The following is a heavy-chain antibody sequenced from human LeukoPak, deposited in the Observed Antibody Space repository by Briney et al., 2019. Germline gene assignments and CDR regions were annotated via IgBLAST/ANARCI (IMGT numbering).Heavy chain of an antibody. J-gene: IGHJ5*02. D-gene: IGHD4-17*01. Sequence: SETLSLTCAVYGGSFSGYYWSWIRQPPGKGLEWIGEINHSGSTNYNPSLKSRVTISVDTSKNQFSLKLSSVTAADTAVYYCARRGTLTTAQRRKFDPWGQGTLVTVSS. CDR1: GGSFSGYY. CDR3: ARRGTLTTAQRRKFDP. CDR2: INHSGST. V-gene: IGHV4-34*01.